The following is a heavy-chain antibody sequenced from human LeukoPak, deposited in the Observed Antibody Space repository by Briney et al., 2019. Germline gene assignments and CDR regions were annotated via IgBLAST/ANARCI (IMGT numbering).Heavy chain of an antibody. CDR1: GFTFSSYW. CDR2: INSDGSST. CDR3: AGGPRYYDSSGYYYGLRIGY. V-gene: IGHV3-74*01. D-gene: IGHD3-22*01. Sequence: GGPLRLSCTASGFTFSSYWMHWVRQAPGKGLVWVSRINSDGSSTSYADSVKGRFTISRDNAKNTLYLQMNSLRAEDTAVYYCAGGPRYYDSSGYYYGLRIGYWGQGTLVTVSS. J-gene: IGHJ4*02.